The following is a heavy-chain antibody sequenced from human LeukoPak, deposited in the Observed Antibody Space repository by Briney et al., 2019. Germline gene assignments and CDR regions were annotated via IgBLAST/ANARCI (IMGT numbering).Heavy chain of an antibody. J-gene: IGHJ4*02. D-gene: IGHD1-14*01. Sequence: ASVKVSCKASGGTFSSYAISWVRQAPGQGLEWMGGIIPIFGTANYAQKFQGRVTITTDESTSTAYMELSSLRSEDTAVYYCARDPSRHNQSLGDYWGQGTLVTVSS. CDR2: IIPIFGTA. CDR1: GGTFSSYA. V-gene: IGHV1-69*05. CDR3: ARDPSRHNQSLGDY.